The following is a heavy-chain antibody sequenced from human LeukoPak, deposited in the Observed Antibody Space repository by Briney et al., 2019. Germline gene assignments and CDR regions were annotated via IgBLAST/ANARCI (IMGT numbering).Heavy chain of an antibody. CDR3: AKFAGDSSGLYSYFDY. CDR1: GVIFSNYA. D-gene: IGHD6-19*01. CDR2: ISGSGAGT. V-gene: IGHV3-23*01. Sequence: PGGSLRLSCAVSGVIFSNYAMAWVRQAPGKGLEWVSTISGSGAGTYSADSVKGRYTISRDNSKNTVFLQMNSLRAEDTAVYYCAKFAGDSSGLYSYFDYWGQGTLVTVSS. J-gene: IGHJ4*02.